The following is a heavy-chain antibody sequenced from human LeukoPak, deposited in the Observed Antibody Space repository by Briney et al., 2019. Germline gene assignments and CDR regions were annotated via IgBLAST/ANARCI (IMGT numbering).Heavy chain of an antibody. CDR3: AQDRERGFCSSGSCYSFDY. CDR1: GFTFSNYA. J-gene: IGHJ4*02. D-gene: IGHD2-15*01. V-gene: IGHV3-23*01. Sequence: GGSLRLSCAVSGFTFSNYAMSWVRQAPGKGLEWVSAISGSGGGTYYADSVKGRFTISRDNSKNTLYLQMNSVRDEDTAVYHCAQDRERGFCSSGSCYSFDYWGQGTLVTVSS. CDR2: ISGSGGGT.